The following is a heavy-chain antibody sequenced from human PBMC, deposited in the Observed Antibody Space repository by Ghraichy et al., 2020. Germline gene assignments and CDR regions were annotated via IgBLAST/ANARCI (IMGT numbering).Heavy chain of an antibody. D-gene: IGHD4-23*01. CDR3: ANHFHHFGGYYLDY. CDR1: GLSFTSNP. J-gene: IGHJ4*02. V-gene: IGHV3-23*01. CDR2: ISPRGGSS. Sequence: GESLNISCAASGLSFTSNPMTWVRQAPGKGLEWVSTISPRGGSSEYADSVQGRFSISRDNSKNTLYLHLNSLRVEDSAVYYCANHFHHFGGYYLDYWGQGTLVAVSS.